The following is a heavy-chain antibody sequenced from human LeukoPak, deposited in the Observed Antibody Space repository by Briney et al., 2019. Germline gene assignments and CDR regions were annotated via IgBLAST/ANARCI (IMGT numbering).Heavy chain of an antibody. Sequence: SETLSLTCAVYGGSFSGDYRNWIRQPPGKGLEWFGEINHSGRTNTYPSLKSRVTISVDRPKNQCSLKLSSGPAAGTAVYYCARRPRYWSGWYYFDSWGQGTLVTVST. D-gene: IGHD2-15*01. CDR1: GGSFSGDY. CDR2: INHSGRT. CDR3: ARRPRYWSGWYYFDS. J-gene: IGHJ4*02. V-gene: IGHV4-34*01.